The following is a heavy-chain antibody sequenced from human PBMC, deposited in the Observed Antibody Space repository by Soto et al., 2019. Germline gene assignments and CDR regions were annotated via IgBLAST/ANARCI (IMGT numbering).Heavy chain of an antibody. V-gene: IGHV1-18*01. CDR1: GYTFTSYG. Sequence: QVQLVQSGAAVKKPGASVTVSCKASGYTFTSYGISWVRQAPGQGLEWMGWISTYNADTNYAQKLQGRVTMTTDTATSAAYTELRCLRSDDTAVYYCARDPGWVEGNVWGQGTTVTVSS. CDR2: ISTYNADT. J-gene: IGHJ6*02. CDR3: ARDPGWVEGNV. D-gene: IGHD3-10*01.